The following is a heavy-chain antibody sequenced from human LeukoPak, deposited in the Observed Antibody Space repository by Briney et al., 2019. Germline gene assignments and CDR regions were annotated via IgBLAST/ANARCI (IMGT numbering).Heavy chain of an antibody. J-gene: IGHJ5*02. D-gene: IGHD4-17*01. Sequence: ASVKVSCKASGYTFTSYDINWVRQATGQGLEWMGWMNPNSGNTGYAQKFQGRVTITRNTSISTAYMELSSLRSEDTAVYYCARGNDYGEENWFDPWGQGTLVTVSS. V-gene: IGHV1-8*03. CDR2: MNPNSGNT. CDR1: GYTFTSYD. CDR3: ARGNDYGEENWFDP.